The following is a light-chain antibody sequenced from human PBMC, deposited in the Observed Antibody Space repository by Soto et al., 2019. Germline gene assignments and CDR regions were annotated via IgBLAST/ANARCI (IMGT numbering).Light chain of an antibody. CDR2: TAS. V-gene: IGKV3-20*01. CDR1: QSVSSSS. CDR3: QQFGSSSYT. Sequence: EIVLTQSPGALSLSPGEIASLSCRASQSVSSSSLAWYQQKPGQAPRLLIYTASSRATGIPDRFSVSGSGTDFTRTISRLEPEDLAVYYCQQFGSSSYTFGQGTKLEMK. J-gene: IGKJ2*01.